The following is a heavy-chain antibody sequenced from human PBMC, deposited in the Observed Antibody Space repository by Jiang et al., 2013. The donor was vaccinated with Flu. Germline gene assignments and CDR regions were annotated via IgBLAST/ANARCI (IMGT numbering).Heavy chain of an antibody. Sequence: GAEVKKPGASVKVSCKTSGYTFINYGISWVRQAPEQGLEWMGWISPHSSDTNYAQKLQGRVTMTTDTTTSTAYVELRSLRFDDTAVYYCAREDPYNKDFDSWGQGTLVTVSS. J-gene: IGHJ4*02. CDR3: AREDPYNKDFDS. V-gene: IGHV1-18*01. D-gene: IGHD1-14*01. CDR2: ISPHSSDT. CDR1: GYTFINYG.